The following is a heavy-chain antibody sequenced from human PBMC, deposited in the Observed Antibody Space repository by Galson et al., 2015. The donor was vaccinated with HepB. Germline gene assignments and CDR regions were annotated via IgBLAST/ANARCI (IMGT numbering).Heavy chain of an antibody. CDR1: GYTFTSYG. CDR2: ISAYNGNT. J-gene: IGHJ4*02. V-gene: IGHV1-18*01. Sequence: SVKVSCKASGYTFTSYGISWVRQAPGQGLEWMGWISAYNGNTNYAQKLQGRVTMTTDTSTSTAYMELRSLRSDDTAVYYCARGPSYYYDSSGQINDYWGQGTLVTVSS. D-gene: IGHD3-22*01. CDR3: ARGPSYYYDSSGQINDY.